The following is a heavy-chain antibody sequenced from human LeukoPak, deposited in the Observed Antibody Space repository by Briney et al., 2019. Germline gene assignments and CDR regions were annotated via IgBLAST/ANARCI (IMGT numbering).Heavy chain of an antibody. J-gene: IGHJ6*03. CDR2: ISYDGSNK. CDR3: ARTAAPYYYYYMDV. Sequence: GRSLRLSCAASGFTFSSYAMHWVRQAPGKGLEWVAVISYDGSNKYYADSVKGRFTISRDNSKNTLYLQMNSLRAEDTAVYYCARTAAPYYYYYMDVWGKGTTVTVSS. D-gene: IGHD2-15*01. CDR1: GFTFSSYA. V-gene: IGHV3-30-3*01.